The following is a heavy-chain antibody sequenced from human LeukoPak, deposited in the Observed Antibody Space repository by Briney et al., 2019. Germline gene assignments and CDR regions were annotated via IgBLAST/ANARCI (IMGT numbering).Heavy chain of an antibody. D-gene: IGHD1-26*01. Sequence: ASVEVSCKVSGYTLTELSMHWVRQAPGKGLEWMGGFDPEDGETLYAQKFQGRVTMTEDTSTDTAYMELSSLRSEDTAVYYCATGEPGATGSPDYWGQGTLVTVSS. CDR1: GYTLTELS. V-gene: IGHV1-24*01. J-gene: IGHJ4*02. CDR3: ATGEPGATGSPDY. CDR2: FDPEDGET.